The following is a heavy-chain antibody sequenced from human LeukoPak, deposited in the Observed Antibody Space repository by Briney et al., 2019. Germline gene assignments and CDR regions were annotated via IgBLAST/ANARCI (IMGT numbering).Heavy chain of an antibody. J-gene: IGHJ5*02. CDR3: AKDEVTSGGGLAS. CDR2: MYTGGTT. CDR1: GFSVSGTH. Sequence: GGSLRLSCAASGFSVSGTHMSWVRQAPGEGLEWVAAMYTGGTTYYTDAVTGRFTVSRDTSRNILFLHMDSLRAEDTAVYYCAKDEVTSGGGLASWGQGTRVVVFS. V-gene: IGHV3-53*01. D-gene: IGHD2-21*02.